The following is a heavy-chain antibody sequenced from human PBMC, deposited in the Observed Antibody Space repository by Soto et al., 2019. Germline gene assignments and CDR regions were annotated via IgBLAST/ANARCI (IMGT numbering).Heavy chain of an antibody. D-gene: IGHD2-15*01. Sequence: SVKVSCKASGCTFSSYAISWVRQAPGQGLEWMGGIIPIFGTANYAQKFQGRVTITADESTSTAYMELSSLRSEDTAVYYCARDYCSGGSCYSSGSWFDPWGQGTLVTVSS. CDR2: IIPIFGTA. V-gene: IGHV1-69*13. CDR3: ARDYCSGGSCYSSGSWFDP. J-gene: IGHJ5*02. CDR1: GCTFSSYA.